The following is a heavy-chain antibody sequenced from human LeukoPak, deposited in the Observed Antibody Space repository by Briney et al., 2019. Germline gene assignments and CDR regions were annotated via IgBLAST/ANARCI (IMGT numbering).Heavy chain of an antibody. CDR3: ARTVYYDSSGYYYY. Sequence: GESLKISCKGSGYSFTNYWIGWGRQMPGEGLELMGIIYPGDSDTRYSPSFQGQVTISADKSISTAYLQWSSLKASDTAMYYCARTVYYDSSGYYYYWGQGTLVTVSS. J-gene: IGHJ4*02. V-gene: IGHV5-51*01. CDR2: IYPGDSDT. CDR1: GYSFTNYW. D-gene: IGHD3-22*01.